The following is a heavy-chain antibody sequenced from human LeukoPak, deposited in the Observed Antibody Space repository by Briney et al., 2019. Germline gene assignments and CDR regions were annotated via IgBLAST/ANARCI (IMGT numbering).Heavy chain of an antibody. CDR2: FDPEDGEI. Sequence: ASVKVSCKVSGYTLTELSMHWVRQAPGKGLEWMGGFDPEDGEIIYAQKFQGRVTMTEDTSTDTAYLELSSLRSEDTAVYYCATAGYSSRFVVDCWGQGTLVTVSS. J-gene: IGHJ4*02. D-gene: IGHD6-13*01. CDR3: ATAGYSSRFVVDC. V-gene: IGHV1-24*01. CDR1: GYTLTELS.